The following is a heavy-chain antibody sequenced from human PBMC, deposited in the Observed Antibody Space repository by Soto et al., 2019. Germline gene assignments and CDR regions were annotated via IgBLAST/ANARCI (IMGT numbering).Heavy chain of an antibody. CDR3: AHRPRGWQYYFTP. J-gene: IGHJ5*02. V-gene: IGHV2-5*02. D-gene: IGHD6-19*01. CDR2: IYWDGDK. Sequence: QITLKESGPTLVKPTQTLTLTCTFSGFSLSARGMGVGWIRQPPGKVLEWLALIYWDGDKWYSPSLKNRVAITEDTPKNQVVLTMTNMDPVDTATYYCAHRPRGWQYYFTPWGQGTLVTVSS. CDR1: GFSLSARGMG.